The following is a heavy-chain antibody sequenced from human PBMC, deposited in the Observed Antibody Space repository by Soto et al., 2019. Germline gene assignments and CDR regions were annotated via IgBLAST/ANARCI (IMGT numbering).Heavy chain of an antibody. D-gene: IGHD2-2*02. CDR2: IYHSGST. Sequence: SLPRAVSSGSISSINGWSMVRQHPGKGLEWIGEIYHSGSTNYNPSLKSRVPISVDHSHHQFPLKLSSVTAADTPVYYCARGGDIVVVPAALHRFGPRGQGTLVTLPS. J-gene: IGHJ5*01. CDR1: SGSISSING. V-gene: IGHV4-4*02. CDR3: ARGGDIVVVPAALHRFGP.